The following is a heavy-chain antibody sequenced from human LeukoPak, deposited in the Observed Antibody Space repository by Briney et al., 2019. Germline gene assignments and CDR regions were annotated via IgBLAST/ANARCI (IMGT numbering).Heavy chain of an antibody. J-gene: IGHJ4*02. Sequence: ASVRVSCKASGYTFTSYGISWVRQAPGQGLEWMGWISAYNGNTNYAQKLQGRVTMTTDTSTSTAYMELRSLRSDDTAVYYCARDRWWELRGGDYFDYWGQGTLVTVSS. D-gene: IGHD1-26*01. CDR2: ISAYNGNT. V-gene: IGHV1-18*01. CDR3: ARDRWWELRGGDYFDY. CDR1: GYTFTSYG.